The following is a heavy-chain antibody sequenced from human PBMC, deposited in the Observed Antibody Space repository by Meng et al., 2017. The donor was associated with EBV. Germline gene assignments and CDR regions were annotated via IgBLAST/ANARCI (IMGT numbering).Heavy chain of an antibody. J-gene: IGHJ4*02. CDR3: ARVGYSVHDVSFEDF. CDR2: VSHSGRT. Sequence: QILLRQWRAGLLKPSETLSLSCAVYGGSFTDYYWSWIRQAPGKSLEWIGEVSHSGRTRYNPSLKSRVSMSADVSKKQFSLKMKSVTAADTGVYFCARVGYSVHDVSFEDFWGQGTLVTVSS. CDR1: GGSFTDYY. V-gene: IGHV4-34*01. D-gene: IGHD5/OR15-5a*01.